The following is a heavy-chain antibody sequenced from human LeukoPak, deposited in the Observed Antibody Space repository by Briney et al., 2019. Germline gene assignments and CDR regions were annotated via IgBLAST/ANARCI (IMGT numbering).Heavy chain of an antibody. CDR3: ARDSYYYDSTTPPGDY. J-gene: IGHJ4*02. V-gene: IGHV3-21*04. D-gene: IGHD3-22*01. CDR1: GFTFSSYS. Sequence: PGGSLRLSCAASGFTFSSYSMNWVRQAPGKGLEWVSSISSSSSYIYYADSVKGRFTISRDNSKNTLYLQMNSLRAEDTAVYYCARDSYYYDSTTPPGDYWGQGTLVTVSS. CDR2: ISSSSSYI.